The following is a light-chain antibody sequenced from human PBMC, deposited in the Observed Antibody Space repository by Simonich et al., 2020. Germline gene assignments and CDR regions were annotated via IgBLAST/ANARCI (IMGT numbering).Light chain of an antibody. CDR2: KAS. CDR3: QQYYSYPFT. J-gene: IGKJ3*01. Sequence: DIQMTQSPSTLSASVGDRVTITCRASQSISSWLAWYQQKPGKAPKLLIYKASSLESGVPSRVSGSGSGTEFTLTISSLQPDDFATYYCQQYYSYPFTFGPGTKVDIK. V-gene: IGKV1-5*03. CDR1: QSISSW.